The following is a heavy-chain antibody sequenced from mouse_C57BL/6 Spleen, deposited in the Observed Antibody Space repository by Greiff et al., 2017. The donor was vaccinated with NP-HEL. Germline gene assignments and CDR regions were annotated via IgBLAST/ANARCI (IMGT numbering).Heavy chain of an antibody. CDR3: AREVYYYGSRGWYFDV. D-gene: IGHD1-1*01. CDR2: IYPRSGNT. J-gene: IGHJ1*03. Sequence: VQLQQSGAELVRPGASVKLSCTASGFNIKDDYMHWVKQRPEQGLEWIGEIYPRSGNTYYNEKFKGKATLTADKSSSTAYMELRSLTSEDSAVYFCAREVYYYGSRGWYFDVWGTGTTVTVSS. CDR1: GFNIKDDY. V-gene: IGHV1-81*01.